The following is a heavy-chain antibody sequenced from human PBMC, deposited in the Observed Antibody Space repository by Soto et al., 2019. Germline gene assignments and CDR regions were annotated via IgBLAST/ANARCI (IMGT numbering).Heavy chain of an antibody. CDR2: ISGNSGKT. J-gene: IGHJ4*01. V-gene: IGHV3-23*01. CDR3: AKLGFVLMELYYFHQ. D-gene: IGHD2-8*01. Sequence: GGSLRLSCTACGFTFSSYAMSWVRQAPGKELEWVSTISGNSGKTNYAESVKGRFSISRDNSKNTVHLQLDSLRAEDTAVYFCAKLGFVLMELYYFHQWGHGTLVTVSS. CDR1: GFTFSSYA.